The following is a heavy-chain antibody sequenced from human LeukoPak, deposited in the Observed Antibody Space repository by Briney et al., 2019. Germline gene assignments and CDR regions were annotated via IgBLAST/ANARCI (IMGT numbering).Heavy chain of an antibody. J-gene: IGHJ5*02. D-gene: IGHD3-10*01. Sequence: SETLSLTCAVYGGSFSGYYWSWIRQPPGKGLEWIGEINHSGSTNYNPSLKSRVTISVDTSKNQFSLKLSSVTAADTAVYYCARGRFEHNWFDPWGQGTLVTVSS. CDR3: ARGRFEHNWFDP. V-gene: IGHV4-34*01. CDR2: INHSGST. CDR1: GGSFSGYY.